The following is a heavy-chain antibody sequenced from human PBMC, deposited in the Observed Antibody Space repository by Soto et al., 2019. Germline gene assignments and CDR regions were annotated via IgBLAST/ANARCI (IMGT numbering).Heavy chain of an antibody. D-gene: IGHD6-13*01. CDR1: GYTFTNYG. CDR3: ARGGSTWSAEYYQH. J-gene: IGHJ1*01. Sequence: QVHLVQSGAEVKKPGASVKVSCKTSGYTFTNYGISWVRQAPGQGPQWMGWISCYNGDTKYAQTLQGRVTMTTDTSTSTAYMELRSLRADDTAVYYCARGGSTWSAEYYQHCGQGTVVIVS. CDR2: ISCYNGDT. V-gene: IGHV1-18*01.